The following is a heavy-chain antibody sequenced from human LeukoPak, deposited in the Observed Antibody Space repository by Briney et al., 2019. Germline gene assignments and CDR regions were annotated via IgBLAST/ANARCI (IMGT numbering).Heavy chain of an antibody. D-gene: IGHD3-10*01. J-gene: IGHJ4*02. V-gene: IGHV1-18*01. CDR2: ISAYNGNT. CDR3: TRDLGTYTSYGSIFFDY. Sequence: VASVKVSCKASGYTFTSYGISWVRQAPGQGLEWMGWISAYNGNTKYAQKFQGRVTMTTDTSTTTAYMELRSLRSDDTAVFYCTRDLGTYTSYGSIFFDYWGQGTLVTVSS. CDR1: GYTFTSYG.